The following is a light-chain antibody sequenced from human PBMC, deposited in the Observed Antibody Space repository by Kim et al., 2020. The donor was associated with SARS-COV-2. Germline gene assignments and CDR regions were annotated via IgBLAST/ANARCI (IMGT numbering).Light chain of an antibody. CDR2: DVS. CDR3: CSYTTRKTWL. V-gene: IGLV2-14*03. J-gene: IGLJ3*02. CDR1: SSDVGGHRY. Sequence: GQSITIPCTGTSSDVGGHRYVSWYQQYPGKAPTLVMFDVSNRPSGVSDRFSGSKSANTASLTIFGLLPEDEAEYYCCSYTTRKTWLFGGGTKVTVL.